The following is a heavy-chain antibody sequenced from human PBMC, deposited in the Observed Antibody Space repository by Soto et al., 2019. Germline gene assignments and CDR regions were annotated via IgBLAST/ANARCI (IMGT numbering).Heavy chain of an antibody. CDR3: ARRPWDLAYFDF. CDR1: GGSIISSSYY. CDR2: IYYSGTT. Sequence: SETLSLTCTVSGGSIISSSYYWALVRQPPGKGLEWIGSIYYSGTTYYNPSLKSRVTISEDTSKNQFSLKLRSVTAADTAMYYCARRPWDLAYFDFWGQGTLVTVSS. J-gene: IGHJ4*02. V-gene: IGHV4-39*01. D-gene: IGHD1-26*01.